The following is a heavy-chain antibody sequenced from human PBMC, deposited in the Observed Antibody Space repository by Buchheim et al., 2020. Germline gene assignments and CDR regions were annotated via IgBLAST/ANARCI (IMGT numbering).Heavy chain of an antibody. V-gene: IGHV4-31*03. Sequence: QVQLQESGPGLVKPSQTLSLTCTVSGGSISSGGYYWSWLRQHPGKGLEWIGYIYYSGSTYSNPSLKSRVTISVDTSNNQFSLKLSSVTAADTAVYYCARGHVDTATNYYFDYWGQGTL. CDR1: GGSISSGGYY. CDR2: IYYSGST. D-gene: IGHD5-18*01. CDR3: ARGHVDTATNYYFDY. J-gene: IGHJ4*02.